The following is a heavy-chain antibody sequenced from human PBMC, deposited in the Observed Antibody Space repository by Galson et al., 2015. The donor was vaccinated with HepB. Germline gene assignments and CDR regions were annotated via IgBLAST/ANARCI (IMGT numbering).Heavy chain of an antibody. CDR3: AKDLGSVGSGYDYRADYYYYYMDV. CDR1: GGTFSSYA. J-gene: IGHJ6*03. CDR2: IIPIFGTA. Sequence: SVKVSCKASGGTFSSYAISWVRQAPGQGLEWMGGIIPIFGTANYAQKFQGRVTITADESTSTAYMELSSLRSEDTAVYYCAKDLGSVGSGYDYRADYYYYYMDVWGKGTTVTVSS. D-gene: IGHD5-12*01. V-gene: IGHV1-69*13.